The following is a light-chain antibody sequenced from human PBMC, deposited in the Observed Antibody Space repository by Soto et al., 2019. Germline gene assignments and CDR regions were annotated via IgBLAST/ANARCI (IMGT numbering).Light chain of an antibody. J-gene: IGKJ5*01. CDR1: QSISSW. CDR2: DAS. Sequence: PSTLSASVGDRVTITCRASQSISSWLAWYQQKPGKAPKLLIYDASSLESEVPSRFSGSGSGTEFTLTISSLQPDDFATYYCQQYNSYSITFGQGTRLEIK. CDR3: QQYNSYSIT. V-gene: IGKV1-5*01.